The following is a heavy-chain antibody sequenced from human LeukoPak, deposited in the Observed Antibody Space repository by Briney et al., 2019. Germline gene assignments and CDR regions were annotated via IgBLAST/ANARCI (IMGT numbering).Heavy chain of an antibody. D-gene: IGHD2-2*02. CDR1: GFTFSSYA. V-gene: IGHV3-30-3*01. CDR2: ISYDGSNK. Sequence: GGSLRLSCAASGFTFSSYAMHWVRQAPGKGLEWVAVISYDGSNKYYADSVKGRFTISRDNSKNTLYLQMNSLRAEDTAVYYCARATLPAAIRGDAFDIWGQGTMVTVSS. CDR3: ARATLPAAIRGDAFDI. J-gene: IGHJ3*02.